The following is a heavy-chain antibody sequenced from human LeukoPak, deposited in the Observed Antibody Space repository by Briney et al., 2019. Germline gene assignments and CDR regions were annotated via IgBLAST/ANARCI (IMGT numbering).Heavy chain of an antibody. D-gene: IGHD3-3*01. CDR2: INPKSGDT. J-gene: IGHJ4*02. Sequence: ASVTVSCKASGYTFTGHHIHWVRQAPGQGLEWMGWINPKSGDTYYAQKFQGRVTMTGDTSISTAYMELTSLRSDDTAVYYCARDPLGFLDKYWGQGTLVTVSS. CDR3: ARDPLGFLDKY. V-gene: IGHV1-2*02. CDR1: GYTFTGHH.